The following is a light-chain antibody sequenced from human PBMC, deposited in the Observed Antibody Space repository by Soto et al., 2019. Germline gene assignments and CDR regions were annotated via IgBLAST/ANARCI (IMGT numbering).Light chain of an antibody. V-gene: IGLV2-14*01. CDR3: SSYTSSSAWV. J-gene: IGLJ3*02. CDR1: SSDVGGYNY. Sequence: QSALTQPASVSGSPGQSITISCTGTSSDVGGYNYVSWYQQHPGKAPKLMIYEVSNRPSGVSNRLSGSKSGNTASLTISGLQAEDEADYYCSSYTSSSAWVFGGGTKRPS. CDR2: EVS.